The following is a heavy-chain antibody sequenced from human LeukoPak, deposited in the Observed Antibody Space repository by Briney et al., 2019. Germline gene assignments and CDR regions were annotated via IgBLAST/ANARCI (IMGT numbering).Heavy chain of an antibody. CDR1: GFNFSGHW. J-gene: IGHJ4*02. CDR3: TRDRSRAEDD. Sequence: GGSLRLSCAASGFNFSGHWMSWVRQAPGKGLEWVAHINQGGSDKYYVDSVKGRFTISRDNANNLLYLQMNSLRGEDTAVYYCTRDRSRAEDDWGQGTLVTVSS. V-gene: IGHV3-7*01. D-gene: IGHD1-14*01. CDR2: INQGGSDK.